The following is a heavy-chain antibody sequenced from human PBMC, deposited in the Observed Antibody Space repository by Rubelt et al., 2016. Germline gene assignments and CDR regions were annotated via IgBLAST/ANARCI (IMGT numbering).Heavy chain of an antibody. CDR1: GFTVSSNY. V-gene: IGHV3-53*04. J-gene: IGHJ6*02. D-gene: IGHD2-15*01. Sequence: EVQLVESGGGLVKPGGSLRLSCAASGFTVSSNYMSWVRQAPGKGLEWVSVIYSGGSTYYADSVKGRFTISRHNSKNTLYLQMNSLRAEDTAVYYCARGDLLGYYYGMDVWGQGTTVTVSS. CDR2: IYSGGST. CDR3: ARGDLLGYYYGMDV.